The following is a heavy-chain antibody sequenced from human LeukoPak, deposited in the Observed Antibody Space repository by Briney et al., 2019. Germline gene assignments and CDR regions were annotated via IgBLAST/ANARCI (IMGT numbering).Heavy chain of an antibody. J-gene: IGHJ5*02. CDR1: GGSISSGSYY. CDR3: ARGRAARNWFNP. CDR2: IYTSGST. Sequence: SQTLSLTCTVSGGSISSGSYYWSWIRQPAGEGLEWIGRIYTSGSTNYNPSLKSRVTISVDTSKNQFSLKLSSVTAADTAVYYCARGRAARNWFNPWGQGTLVTVSP. V-gene: IGHV4-61*02.